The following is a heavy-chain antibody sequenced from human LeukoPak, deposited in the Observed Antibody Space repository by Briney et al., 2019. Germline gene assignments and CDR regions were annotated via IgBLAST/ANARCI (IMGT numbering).Heavy chain of an antibody. Sequence: PSETLSLTCAVYGGSFSGYYWSWIRQPPGKGLEWIGEINHSESTNYNPSLKSRVTISVDTSKNQFSLKLSSVTAADTAVYYCARGSLFLWFDPWGQGTLVTVSS. J-gene: IGHJ5*02. CDR2: INHSEST. CDR3: ARGSLFLWFDP. D-gene: IGHD3-10*02. CDR1: GGSFSGYY. V-gene: IGHV4-34*01.